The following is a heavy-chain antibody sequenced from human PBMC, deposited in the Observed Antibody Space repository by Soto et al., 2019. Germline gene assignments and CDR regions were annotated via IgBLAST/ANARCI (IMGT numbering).Heavy chain of an antibody. Sequence: ASVKVSCKASGYTFTAYAIHWVRQAPGQRLEWMGWISAGNGDTNYAQKFQGRVTITADESTSTAYMELSSLRSEDTAVYYCAREGITTRGYSGYDPFLFDYWGQGTLVTVSS. CDR3: AREGITTRGYSGYDPFLFDY. D-gene: IGHD5-12*01. J-gene: IGHJ4*02. CDR1: GYTFTAYA. V-gene: IGHV1-3*01. CDR2: ISAGNGDT.